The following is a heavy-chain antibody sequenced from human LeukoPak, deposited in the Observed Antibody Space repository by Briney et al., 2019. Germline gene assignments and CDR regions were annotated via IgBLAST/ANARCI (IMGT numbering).Heavy chain of an antibody. D-gene: IGHD6-19*01. J-gene: IGHJ4*02. Sequence: PSGTLSLTCTVSGGSISSSSYYWGWIRQPPGKGLEWIGSIYYSGSTYYNPSLKSRVTISVDTSKNQFSLKLSSVTAADTAVYYCARRSYSSGWYYWGQGTLVTVSS. CDR2: IYYSGST. CDR3: ARRSYSSGWYY. CDR1: GGSISSSSYY. V-gene: IGHV4-39*01.